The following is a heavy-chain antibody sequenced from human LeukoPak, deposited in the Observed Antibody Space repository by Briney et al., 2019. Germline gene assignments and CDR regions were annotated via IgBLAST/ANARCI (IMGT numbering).Heavy chain of an antibody. CDR3: AKVLVLVSANRYYFDY. Sequence: GGSLRLSCVASGLTFSGSAMSWVRQAPGKGLEWVSLISGSGNSTYYADSVKGRFTISRDNAKNTLYLQMNSLRAEETAVYYCAKVLVLVSANRYYFDYWGQGTLVTVSS. J-gene: IGHJ4*02. CDR2: ISGSGNST. V-gene: IGHV3-23*01. D-gene: IGHD2-15*01. CDR1: GLTFSGSA.